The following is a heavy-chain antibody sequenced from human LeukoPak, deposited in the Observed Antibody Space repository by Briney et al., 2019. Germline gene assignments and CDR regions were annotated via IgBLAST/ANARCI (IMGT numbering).Heavy chain of an antibody. CDR3: ARDRMYSSGWYDY. V-gene: IGHV3-48*04. CDR1: GFTFSTYS. D-gene: IGHD6-19*01. Sequence: GGSLRLSCAVSGFTFSTYSMNWVRQAPGKGLEWVSYISSSGSTIYYADSVKGRFTISRDNAKNSLYLQMNSLRAEDTAVYYCARDRMYSSGWYDYWGQGTLVTVSS. J-gene: IGHJ4*02. CDR2: ISSSGSTI.